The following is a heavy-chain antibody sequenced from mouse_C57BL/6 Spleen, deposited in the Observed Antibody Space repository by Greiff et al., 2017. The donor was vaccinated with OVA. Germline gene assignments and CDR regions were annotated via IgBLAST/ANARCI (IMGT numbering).Heavy chain of an antibody. CDR3: ARPGNYLYFDY. D-gene: IGHD2-1*01. J-gene: IGHJ2*01. Sequence: QVTLKVCGPGILQSSQTLSLTCSFSGFSLSTSGMGVSWIRQPSGKGLEWLAHIYWDDDKRYNPSLKSRLTISKDTSRNQVFLKITSVDTADTATYYCARPGNYLYFDYWGQGTTLTVSS. CDR1: GFSLSTSGMG. CDR2: IYWDDDK. V-gene: IGHV8-12*01.